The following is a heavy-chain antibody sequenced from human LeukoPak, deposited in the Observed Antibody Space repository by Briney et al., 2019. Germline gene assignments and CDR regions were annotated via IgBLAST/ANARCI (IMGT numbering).Heavy chain of an antibody. CDR1: GGSISSGGYY. D-gene: IGHD4-17*01. J-gene: IGHJ5*02. CDR3: ARDRALRAAWFDP. V-gene: IGHV4-31*03. Sequence: PSQTLPLTCTVSGGSISSGGYYWSWIRQHPGKGLEWIGYIYYSGSTYYNPSLKSRVTISVDTSKNQFSLKLSSVTAADTAVYYCARDRALRAAWFDPWGQGTLVTVSS. CDR2: IYYSGST.